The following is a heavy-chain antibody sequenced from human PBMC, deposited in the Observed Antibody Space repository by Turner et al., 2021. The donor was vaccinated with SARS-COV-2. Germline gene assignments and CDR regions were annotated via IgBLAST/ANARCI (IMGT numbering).Heavy chain of an antibody. Sequence: QVQLQESGPGLVKPSETLSITCTVPGDSISSYSWSWIRQPPGKGLEWIAYIYYSGSTNYNPSLKSRVTISVDTSKNQFSLKLTSVTAADTAVYYCARSGGWYFGYFDYWGQGTLGTVSS. D-gene: IGHD6-19*01. CDR2: IYYSGST. J-gene: IGHJ4*02. CDR3: ARSGGWYFGYFDY. CDR1: GDSISSYS. V-gene: IGHV4-59*01.